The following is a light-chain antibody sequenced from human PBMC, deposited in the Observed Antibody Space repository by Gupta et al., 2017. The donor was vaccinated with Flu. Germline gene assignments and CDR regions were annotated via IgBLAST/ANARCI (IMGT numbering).Light chain of an antibody. CDR2: DDS. CDR3: QLWDSTFDHQGV. CDR1: NIGRKS. Sequence: SYVLTQPPSVSVAPGQTARITCEENNIGRKSVHWYQQKPGQAPVVVVFDDSDRPSGIPERFSGSNSGNTATLTISSVEAGDEADYYCQLWDSTFDHQGVFGGGTKLTVL. V-gene: IGLV3-21*02. J-gene: IGLJ3*02.